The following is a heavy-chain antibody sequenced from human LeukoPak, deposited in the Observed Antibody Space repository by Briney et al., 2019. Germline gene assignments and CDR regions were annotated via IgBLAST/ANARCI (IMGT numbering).Heavy chain of an antibody. J-gene: IGHJ4*02. V-gene: IGHV3-21*01. D-gene: IGHD3-9*01. CDR3: ARVLRDYYFDF. CDR1: GFSFSGYN. CDR2: ITASSIYI. Sequence: GGSLRLSCAASGFSFSGYNMNWVRQAPGKGLGWVSSITASSIYIYHADSVKGRFTISRDNAKSLVYLQMNSLRVDDTAVYYCARVLRDYYFDFWGQGALVTVSS.